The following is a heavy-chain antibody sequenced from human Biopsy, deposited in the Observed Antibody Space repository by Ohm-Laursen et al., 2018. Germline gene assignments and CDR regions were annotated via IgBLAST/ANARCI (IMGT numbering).Heavy chain of an antibody. D-gene: IGHD6-19*01. CDR1: GYTFTSYG. CDR2: ISAYNGNT. J-gene: IGHJ4*02. V-gene: IGHV1-18*01. CDR3: ALQSVAQMKNFDY. Sequence: GASVKVSCKASGYTFTSYGISWVRQAPGQGLEWMGWISAYNGNTNYAQKFQGNITMTKNTSMSTAYMEMSRLRSDDTAVYYCALQSVAQMKNFDYWGQGTLVTVSS.